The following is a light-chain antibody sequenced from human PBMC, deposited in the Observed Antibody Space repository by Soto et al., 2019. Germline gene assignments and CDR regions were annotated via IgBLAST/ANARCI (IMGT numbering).Light chain of an antibody. CDR2: AAS. V-gene: IGKV1-39*01. J-gene: IGKJ1*01. CDR1: QRVDSY. CDR3: QQTYTSVAT. Sequence: DIQVTQSPSSLSASVGDSVTLSCQTSQRVDSYIHWYQHQSGKPPKLLIYAASTLQDGVPSRFSGGGSGTAFSLIITGLQPGDSATYYCQQTYTSVATFXQGTKVDIK.